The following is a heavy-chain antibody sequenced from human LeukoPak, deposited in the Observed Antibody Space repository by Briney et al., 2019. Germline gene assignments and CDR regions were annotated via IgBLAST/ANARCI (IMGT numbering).Heavy chain of an antibody. V-gene: IGHV3-30*18. J-gene: IGHJ4*02. CDR3: AKDHSIAAAGYYFDY. D-gene: IGHD6-25*01. CDR2: ISYDGRNK. Sequence: PGGSLRLSCAASGFTFSNSGMHWVRQAPGKGLEGVAVISYDGRNKYYTDSVKGRFTISRDNSKNTVYLQMNSLRAEDTAVYYCAKDHSIAAAGYYFDYWGQGTLVTVSS. CDR1: GFTFSNSG.